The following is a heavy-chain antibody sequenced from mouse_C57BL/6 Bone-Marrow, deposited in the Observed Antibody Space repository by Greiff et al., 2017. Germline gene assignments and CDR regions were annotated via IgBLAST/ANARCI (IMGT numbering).Heavy chain of an antibody. D-gene: IGHD1-1*02. Sequence: QVQLQQSGAELVKPGASVKLSCKASGYTFTSYWMHWVKQRPGQGLEWIGKINPSSGYTKYNEKFKDKATLTADKSSSTAYMQLSSLTSEDSAVYYCASGGYGIPMDDWGQGTTLTVSS. CDR3: ASGGYGIPMDD. J-gene: IGHJ2*01. CDR1: GYTFTSYW. CDR2: INPSSGYT. V-gene: IGHV1-7*01.